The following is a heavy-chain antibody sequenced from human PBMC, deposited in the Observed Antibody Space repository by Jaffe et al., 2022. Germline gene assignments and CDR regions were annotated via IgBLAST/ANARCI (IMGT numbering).Heavy chain of an antibody. J-gene: IGHJ4*02. CDR2: ISAYNGNT. V-gene: IGHV1-18*01. CDR3: ARDLLFTLECSGGSCRLSGLRY. D-gene: IGHD2-15*01. Sequence: QVQLVQSGAEVKKPGASVKVSCKASGYTFTSYGISWVRQAPGQGLEWMGWISAYNGNTNYAQKLQGRVTMTTDTSTSTAYMELRSLRSDDTAVYYCARDLLFTLECSGGSCRLSGLRYWGQGTLVTVSS. CDR1: GYTFTSYG.